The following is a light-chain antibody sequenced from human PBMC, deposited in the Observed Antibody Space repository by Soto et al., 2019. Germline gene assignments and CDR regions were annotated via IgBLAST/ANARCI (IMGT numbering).Light chain of an antibody. J-gene: IGLJ1*01. Sequence: QSALTQPDSVSGSPGQSITIYCTGTSSDVGSYNYVSWYQQHPGKAPKLMIYGVSDRPSGISSRFSGSKSGNTASLTISGLQTEDEADYYRSSYTDSSTLFGTGTKLTVL. CDR1: SSDVGSYNY. V-gene: IGLV2-14*01. CDR3: SSYTDSSTL. CDR2: GVS.